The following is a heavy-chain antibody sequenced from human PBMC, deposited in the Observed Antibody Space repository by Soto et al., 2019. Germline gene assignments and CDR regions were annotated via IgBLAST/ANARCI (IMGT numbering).Heavy chain of an antibody. Sequence: QVQLVQSGAEVKKPGASVKVSCKASGYTFTSYGLSWVRQAPGQGLEWMGWINANNGNTKYAQKLQGRATMTTDTSTTTAYMELRSLRSDDTAVYYCARDLNLGLGDYWGQGTLVTVSS. V-gene: IGHV1-18*01. J-gene: IGHJ4*02. CDR1: GYTFTSYG. CDR3: ARDLNLGLGDY. CDR2: INANNGNT. D-gene: IGHD7-27*01.